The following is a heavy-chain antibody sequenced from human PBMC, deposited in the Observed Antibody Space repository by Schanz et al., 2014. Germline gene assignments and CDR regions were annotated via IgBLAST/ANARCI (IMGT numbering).Heavy chain of an antibody. D-gene: IGHD6-13*01. CDR2: INPSGGST. V-gene: IGHV1-46*03. CDR1: GYTFTSYY. Sequence: QVQLVQSGAEVKKPGASVKVSCKASGYTFTSYYMHWVRQAPGQGLEWMGIINPSGGSTSYAQKCQGRVTMTRDTSTSTVYMELSSLRSEDTAVYYCAIDGEAAAGCDYWGQGTLGTVSS. CDR3: AIDGEAAAGCDY. J-gene: IGHJ4*02.